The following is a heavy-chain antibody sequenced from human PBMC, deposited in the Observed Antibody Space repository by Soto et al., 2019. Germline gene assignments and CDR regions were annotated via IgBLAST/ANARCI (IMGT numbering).Heavy chain of an antibody. CDR1: GGSFSGYY. Sequence: SETLSLTCAVYGGSFSGYYWSWIRQPPGRGLEWIGEINHSGSTNYNPSLKSRVTISVEKSKNQFSLNLTSVTAADTAVYYCARVSDYWGQGTLVTVSS. J-gene: IGHJ4*02. CDR2: INHSGST. CDR3: ARVSDY. V-gene: IGHV4-34*01.